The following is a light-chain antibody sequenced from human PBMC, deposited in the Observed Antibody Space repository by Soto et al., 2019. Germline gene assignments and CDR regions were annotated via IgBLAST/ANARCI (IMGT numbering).Light chain of an antibody. J-gene: IGKJ1*01. CDR3: QQYGSSPRT. CDR1: QSVSGRY. Sequence: EIVLTQSPGTLSLSPGERATLSCRASQSVSGRYLAWYQQKPGQAPRLLIYGASSRAPGIPDRFSGSGFGTDFTLTISRLEPEDFAVYYCQQYGSSPRTFGQGTKVEIK. CDR2: GAS. V-gene: IGKV3-20*01.